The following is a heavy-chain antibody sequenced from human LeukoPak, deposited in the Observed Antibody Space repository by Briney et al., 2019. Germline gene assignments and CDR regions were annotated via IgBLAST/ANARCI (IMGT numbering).Heavy chain of an antibody. Sequence: PGGSLRLSCAASGFTFSSYSMHWVRQAPGKGLVWISRISGGGSATSYADSVKGRFTISRDNAQNTLYLQMNSLRPEDTAVYYCASGVLAAMVPDYWGQGILVTVSS. V-gene: IGHV3-74*01. CDR1: GFTFSSYS. CDR3: ASGVLAAMVPDY. J-gene: IGHJ4*02. CDR2: ISGGGSAT. D-gene: IGHD5-18*01.